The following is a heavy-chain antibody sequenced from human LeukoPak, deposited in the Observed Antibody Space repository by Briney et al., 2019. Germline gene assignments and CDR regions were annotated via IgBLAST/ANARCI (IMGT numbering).Heavy chain of an antibody. J-gene: IGHJ5*02. Sequence: SQTLSLTCAISGDSVSTNSAAWNWIRQSPSRGLEWLGRTYYRSKWYNDYAVSVRSRITINPDTSKNQFSLHLNSVTPEDTAVYYCARGGHPDGRDWFDPWGQGILVTVSS. CDR2: TYYRSKWYN. CDR3: ARGGHPDGRDWFDP. CDR1: GDSVSTNSAA. D-gene: IGHD2-15*01. V-gene: IGHV6-1*01.